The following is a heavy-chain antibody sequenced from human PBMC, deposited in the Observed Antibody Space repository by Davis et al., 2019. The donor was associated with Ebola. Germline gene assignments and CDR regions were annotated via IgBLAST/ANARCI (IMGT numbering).Heavy chain of an antibody. CDR1: GFTFSSYV. CDR3: Y. J-gene: IGHJ4*02. V-gene: IGHV3-64D*06. CDR2: ISSNGGST. D-gene: IGHD3-3*01. Sequence: GESLKISCSASGFTFSSYVMHWVRQAPGKGLEYVSAISSNGGSTYYADSVKGRFTISRDNSKNTLYCVKGGVHYDFWRGRGDYWGQGTLVTVSS.